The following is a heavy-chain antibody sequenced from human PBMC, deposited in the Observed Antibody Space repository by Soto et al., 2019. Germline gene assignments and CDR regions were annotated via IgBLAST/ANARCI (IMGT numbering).Heavy chain of an antibody. CDR3: ARAGRVVTEYYYYGMDV. CDR1: GFTFSSYA. Sequence: GGSLRLSCAAPGFTFSSYAMHWVRQAPGKGLEWVAVISYDGSNKYYADSVKGRFTISRDNSKNTLYLQMNSLRAEDTAVYYCARAGRVVTEYYYYGMDVWGQGTTVTVSS. CDR2: ISYDGSNK. D-gene: IGHD2-15*01. V-gene: IGHV3-30-3*01. J-gene: IGHJ6*02.